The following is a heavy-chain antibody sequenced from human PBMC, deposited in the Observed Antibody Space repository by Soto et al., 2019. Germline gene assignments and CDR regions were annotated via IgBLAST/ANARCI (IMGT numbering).Heavy chain of an antibody. V-gene: IGHV1-69*01. J-gene: IGHJ4*02. D-gene: IGHD3-22*01. CDR2: IIPIFGTA. Sequence: QVQLVQSGAEGKKPGSSVKVSCKASGGTFSSYAISWVRQAPGQGLEWMGGIIPIFGTANYAQKFQGRVTSTADESTSTAYMELSSMRSEDTAVYYCARDHPGYYDSSGYPTDYWGQGTLVTVSS. CDR3: ARDHPGYYDSSGYPTDY. CDR1: GGTFSSYA.